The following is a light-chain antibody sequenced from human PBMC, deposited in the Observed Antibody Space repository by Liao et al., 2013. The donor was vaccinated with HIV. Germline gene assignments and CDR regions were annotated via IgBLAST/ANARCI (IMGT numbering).Light chain of an antibody. CDR1: NIGSKN. V-gene: IGLV3-9*01. CDR2: RDS. Sequence: SYELTQPPSVSVALGQTARITCGGNNIGSKNVHWYQQKPGQAPVLVIYRDSNRPSGIPERSSGSNSGNTATLTISRAQAGDEADYYCQVWDSSTAVFGGGTKLTVL. J-gene: IGLJ3*02. CDR3: QVWDSSTAV.